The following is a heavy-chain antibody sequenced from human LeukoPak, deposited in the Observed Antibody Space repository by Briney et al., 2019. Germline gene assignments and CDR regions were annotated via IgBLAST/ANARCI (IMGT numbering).Heavy chain of an antibody. CDR2: IYHSGST. J-gene: IGHJ4*02. V-gene: IGHV4-30-2*01. Sequence: SETLSLTCTVSGGSISSSSYYWSWIRQPPGKGLEWIGYIYHSGSTYYNPSLKSRVTISVDRSKNQFSLKLSSVTAADTAVYYCARDQGGYDSSGYLDYWGQGTLVTVSS. CDR3: ARDQGGYDSSGYLDY. D-gene: IGHD3-22*01. CDR1: GGSISSSSYY.